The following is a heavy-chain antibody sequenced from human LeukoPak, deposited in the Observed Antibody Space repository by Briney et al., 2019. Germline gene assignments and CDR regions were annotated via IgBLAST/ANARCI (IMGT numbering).Heavy chain of an antibody. V-gene: IGHV5-51*01. D-gene: IGHD2-2*01. CDR2: IYPGDSDT. J-gene: IGHJ4*02. CDR1: GYSFTSYW. CDR3: ARGPYCSSTSCYAGEYYFDY. Sequence: GESLKISCKGSGYSFTSYWIGWVRQMPGKGLEWMGIIYPGDSDTRYSPSFQGQVTISADKSISTAYLQWSSLKASDTAMYYCARGPYCSSTSCYAGEYYFDYWGQGTLVTVSS.